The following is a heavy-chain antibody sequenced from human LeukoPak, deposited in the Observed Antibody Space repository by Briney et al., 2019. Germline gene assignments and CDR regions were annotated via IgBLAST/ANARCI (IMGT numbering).Heavy chain of an antibody. D-gene: IGHD2-15*01. V-gene: IGHV3-30*03. CDR3: AREEVVAASFDY. CDR1: GFTFSSYW. Sequence: PGGSLRLSCAASGFTFSSYWMSWVRQAPGKGLEWVAVISYDGSNKYYADSVKGRFTISRDNSKNTLYLQMNSLRAEDTAVYYCAREEVVAASFDYWGQGTLVTVSS. J-gene: IGHJ4*02. CDR2: ISYDGSNK.